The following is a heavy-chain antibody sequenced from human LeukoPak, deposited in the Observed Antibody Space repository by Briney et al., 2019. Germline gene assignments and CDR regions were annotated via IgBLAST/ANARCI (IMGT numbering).Heavy chain of an antibody. CDR3: ARPLGYSGSGSYYAY. CDR2: ISIGGDTI. CDR1: GFTFSSYE. V-gene: IGHV3-48*03. Sequence: GGSLRLSCEASGFTFSSYEMSWVRQAPGKGLEGVSYISIGGDTIHYADSVKGRFTISRDNAKKSLYLQMNSLRAEDTAVYYCARPLGYSGSGSYYAYWGQGTLVTVSA. D-gene: IGHD3-10*01. J-gene: IGHJ4*02.